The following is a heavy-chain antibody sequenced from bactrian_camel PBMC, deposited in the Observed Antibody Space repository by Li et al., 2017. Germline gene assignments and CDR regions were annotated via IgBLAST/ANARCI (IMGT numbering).Heavy chain of an antibody. Sequence: HVQLVESGGGSVQAGGSLGLSCEASRPQPQDTASLYTFDSACMGWFRQAPGKEPEGVAAQRDAATYYADSVKGRFTISQDNDKNTLYLQMNSLKPEDTGVYYCAADSGSAVPGPLLYVQVPNFANWGRGTQVTVS. V-gene: IGHV3S55*01. CDR2: QRDAAT. CDR3: AADSGSAVPGPLLYVQVPNFAN. CDR1: RPQPQDTASLYTFDSAC. J-gene: IGHJ6*01. D-gene: IGHD6*01.